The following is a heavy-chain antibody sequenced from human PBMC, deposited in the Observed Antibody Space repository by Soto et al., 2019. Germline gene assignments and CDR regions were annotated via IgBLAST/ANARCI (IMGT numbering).Heavy chain of an antibody. CDR1: GFTFSSYA. V-gene: IGHV3-23*01. Sequence: GGSLRLSCAASGFTFSSYAMNWVRQAPGKGLEWVSAISGSGGSTYYADSVKGRFTISRDNSKNTLYLQMNSLRAEDTAVYYCAKDHRGDSDAFDIWGQGTMVTVSS. CDR2: ISGSGGST. D-gene: IGHD4-17*01. CDR3: AKDHRGDSDAFDI. J-gene: IGHJ3*02.